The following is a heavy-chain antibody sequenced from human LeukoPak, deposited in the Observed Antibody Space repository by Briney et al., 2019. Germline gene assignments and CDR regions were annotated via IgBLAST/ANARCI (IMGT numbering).Heavy chain of an antibody. V-gene: IGHV3-74*01. Sequence: GGSLRLSCAASGFTFGNSWVHWVRQAPGKGLVWVSLINAGGSTATYADSVKGRFTISRDNGRNTLSLQMNSLRIEDTAVYYCVVVVEPPDSDGFDVWGQGTMITVSS. CDR3: VVVVEPPDSDGFDV. J-gene: IGHJ3*01. D-gene: IGHD1-14*01. CDR1: GFTFGNSW. CDR2: INAGGSTA.